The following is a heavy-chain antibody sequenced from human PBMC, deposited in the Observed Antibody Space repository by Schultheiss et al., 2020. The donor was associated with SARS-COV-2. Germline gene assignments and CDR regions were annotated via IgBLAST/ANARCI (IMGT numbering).Heavy chain of an antibody. D-gene: IGHD3-22*01. J-gene: IGHJ5*02. CDR2: VYYTGGT. Sequence: SETLSLTCTVSGDSISSYYWSWIRQPPGKALEWIGYVYYTGGTSYNPSLKSRVTISVDKSKNQFSLKLSSVTAADTAVYYCARVDSSGYSNWFDPWGQGTLVTVSS. CDR1: GDSISSYY. V-gene: IGHV4-59*12. CDR3: ARVDSSGYSNWFDP.